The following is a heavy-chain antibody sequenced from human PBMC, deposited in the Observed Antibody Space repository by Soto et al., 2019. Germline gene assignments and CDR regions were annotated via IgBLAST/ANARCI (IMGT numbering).Heavy chain of an antibody. J-gene: IGHJ4*02. D-gene: IGHD2-8*01. V-gene: IGHV3-30*18. CDR3: AKDRNGLLDY. CDR1: EFTFRSYW. Sequence: VQLVDSGGGLVQPGGSLRLSCAASEFTFRSYWMHWVRQSPGKGLVWVAVISYDGSNKYYADSVKGRFTISRDNSKNTLYLQMNSLRAEDTAVYYCAKDRNGLLDYWGQGTLVTVSS. CDR2: ISYDGSNK.